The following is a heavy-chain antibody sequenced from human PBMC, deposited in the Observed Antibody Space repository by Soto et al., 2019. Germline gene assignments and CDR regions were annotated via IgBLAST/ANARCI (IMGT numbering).Heavy chain of an antibody. Sequence: QVQLVQSGAEVKKPGSSVKVSCKASGGTLNNYTINWVRQAPGHGPEWLGRIIPVLGVANYAQTFQGRVTITADKSTSTVYMELTSLRSEDTAVYYCARSSVAAAGTLGNWGPGTLVTVSS. D-gene: IGHD6-13*01. CDR3: ARSSVAAAGTLGN. CDR1: GGTLNNYT. J-gene: IGHJ4*02. V-gene: IGHV1-69*02. CDR2: IIPVLGVA.